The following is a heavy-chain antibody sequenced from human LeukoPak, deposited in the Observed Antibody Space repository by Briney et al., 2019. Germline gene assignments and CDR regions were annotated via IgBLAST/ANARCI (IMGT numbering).Heavy chain of an antibody. CDR3: AREEGTVPRDFDY. J-gene: IGHJ4*02. V-gene: IGHV4-59*12. CDR2: IYYSGST. D-gene: IGHD1/OR15-1a*01. Sequence: SETLSLTCTVSGGSISSYYWSWIRQPPGKGLEWIGYIYYSGSTNYNPSLKSRVTISVDRSKNQFSLKLSSVTAADTAVYYCAREEGTVPRDFDYWGQGTLVTVSS. CDR1: GGSISSYY.